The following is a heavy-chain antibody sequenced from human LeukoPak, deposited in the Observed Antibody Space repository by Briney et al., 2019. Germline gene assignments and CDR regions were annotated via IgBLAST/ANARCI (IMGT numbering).Heavy chain of an antibody. D-gene: IGHD6-13*01. CDR3: TAAGTGYYGMDV. J-gene: IGHJ6*04. CDR1: GYTLTELS. CDR2: FDPEDGET. V-gene: IGHV1-24*01. Sequence: ASVKVSCKVSGYTLTELSMHWVRQAPGKGLEWMGGFDPEDGETIYAQKFQGRVTMTEDTSTDTAYMELSSLRSEDTAVYYCTAAGTGYYGMDVWGKETTVTVSS.